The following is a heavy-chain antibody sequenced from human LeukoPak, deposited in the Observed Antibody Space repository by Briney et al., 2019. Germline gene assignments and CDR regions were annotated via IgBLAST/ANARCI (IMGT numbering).Heavy chain of an antibody. V-gene: IGHV4-59*12. CDR1: GGSISSYY. D-gene: IGHD6-19*01. J-gene: IGHJ6*02. Sequence: ASETLSLTCTVSGGSISSYYWSWIRQPPGKGLEWIGYIYYSGSTNYNPSLKSRVTISVDTSKNQFSLKLSSVTAADTAVYYCARGGGSGWYLGYYYGMDVWGQGTTVTVSS. CDR2: IYYSGST. CDR3: ARGGGSGWYLGYYYGMDV.